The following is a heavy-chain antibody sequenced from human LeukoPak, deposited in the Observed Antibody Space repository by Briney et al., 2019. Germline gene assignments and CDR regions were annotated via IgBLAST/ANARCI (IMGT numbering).Heavy chain of an antibody. CDR2: ISGSSSTI. V-gene: IGHV3-48*01. D-gene: IGHD3-10*01. CDR1: GFSFSSNS. CDR3: ARSLSPTYYYGSGSIKTYYFDY. J-gene: IGHJ4*02. Sequence: GGSLRLSCAASGFSFSSNSMNWVRQAPGKGLEWVSYISGSSSTIYYADSVKGRFTISRDNAKNSLYLQMNSLRAEDTAVYYCARSLSPTYYYGSGSIKTYYFDYWGQGTLVTVSS.